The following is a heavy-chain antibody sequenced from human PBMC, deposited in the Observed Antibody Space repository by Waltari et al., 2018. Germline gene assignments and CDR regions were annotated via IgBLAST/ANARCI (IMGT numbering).Heavy chain of an antibody. J-gene: IGHJ5*02. CDR2: IYYSGST. D-gene: IGHD2-15*01. CDR3: AGQTDGGTVYNWFDP. V-gene: IGHV4-39*01. Sequence: QLQLQESGPGLVKPSATLSLTCTVSGGSISSSSYYWGRLRSPPGKGLEWIGSIYYSGSTYYNPSLKSRVTISVDTSKNQFSLKLSSVTAADTAVYYCAGQTDGGTVYNWFDPWGQGTLVTVSS. CDR1: GGSISSSSYY.